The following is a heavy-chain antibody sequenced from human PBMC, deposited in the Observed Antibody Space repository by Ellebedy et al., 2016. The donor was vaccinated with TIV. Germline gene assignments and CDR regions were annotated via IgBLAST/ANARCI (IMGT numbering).Heavy chain of an antibody. CDR2: INQAGSRI. Sequence: GGSLRLSCAASGFTFNSYWISWVRQAPGKGLEWVANINQAGSRIYYVDSVEGRFTISRDNAKNSVYLRMNTMGLEETAVYHCVRDGAYGDYSPGYYGMDVWGQGTTVTVSS. CDR3: VRDGAYGDYSPGYYGMDV. J-gene: IGHJ6*02. D-gene: IGHD3-22*01. CDR1: GFTFNSYW. V-gene: IGHV3-7*03.